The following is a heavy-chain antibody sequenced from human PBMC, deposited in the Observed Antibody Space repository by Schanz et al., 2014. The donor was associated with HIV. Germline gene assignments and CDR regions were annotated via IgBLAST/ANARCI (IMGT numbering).Heavy chain of an antibody. J-gene: IGHJ5*02. CDR1: GFTFNSYA. CDR3: VGHGSSSS. D-gene: IGHD6-6*01. CDR2: IRGGAGGT. Sequence: EVQLVESGGGLVKPGGSLRLSCAASGFTFNSYAMNALSWVRQAPGRGLEWVSDIRGGAGGTYYADSVKGRFTISRDNSKSTLYLQMNRLRAEDTAVYYCVGHGSSSSWGLGTLVTVS. V-gene: IGHV3-23*04.